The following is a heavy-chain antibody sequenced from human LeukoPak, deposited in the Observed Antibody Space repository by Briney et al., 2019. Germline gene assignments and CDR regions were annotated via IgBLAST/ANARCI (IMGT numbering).Heavy chain of an antibody. V-gene: IGHV3-30*02. CDR2: IRYDGSNK. Sequence: GGSLRLSCAASGFTFSIYGMHWVRQAPGKGLEWVAFIRYDGSNKDYADSVKGRFTISRDNSKNTLYLQMNSLRAEDTAVYYCARVTSTVYDSSGYYPYYFDYWGQGTLVTVSS. J-gene: IGHJ4*02. CDR3: ARVTSTVYDSSGYYPYYFDY. D-gene: IGHD3-22*01. CDR1: GFTFSIYG.